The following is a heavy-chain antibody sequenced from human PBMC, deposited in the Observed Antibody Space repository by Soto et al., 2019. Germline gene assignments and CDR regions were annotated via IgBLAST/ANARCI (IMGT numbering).Heavy chain of an antibody. D-gene: IGHD1-26*01. Sequence: GGSLRLSCAASGFTFSSYGMHWVCQAPGKGLEWVAVISYDGSNKYYADSVKGRFTISRDNSKNTLYLQMNSLRAEDTAVYYCAKEGGSGSYPQVAFDIWGQGTMVTVSS. CDR2: ISYDGSNK. J-gene: IGHJ3*02. CDR3: AKEGGSGSYPQVAFDI. V-gene: IGHV3-30*18. CDR1: GFTFSSYG.